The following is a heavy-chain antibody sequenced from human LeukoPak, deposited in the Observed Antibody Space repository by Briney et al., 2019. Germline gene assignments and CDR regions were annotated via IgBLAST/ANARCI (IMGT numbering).Heavy chain of an antibody. CDR3: ARSQRRLDY. CDR1: GSTFSNYW. D-gene: IGHD6-25*01. Sequence: PGGSLRLSCAASGSTFSNYWMTWVRQAPGKGVELVANIKQDGSEKYYVDSVKGRFTISRDNAKNSLYLQMNSLRAEDTAVYYCARSQRRLDYWGQGTLVTVSS. J-gene: IGHJ4*02. CDR2: IKQDGSEK. V-gene: IGHV3-7*01.